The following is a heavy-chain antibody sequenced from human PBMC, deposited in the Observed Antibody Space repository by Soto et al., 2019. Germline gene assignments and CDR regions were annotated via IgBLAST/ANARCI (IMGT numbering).Heavy chain of an antibody. CDR1: DGSVTGYC. J-gene: IGHJ4*02. V-gene: IGHV4-59*02. CDR3: ARGPDHSKVGY. D-gene: IGHD4-4*01. CDR2: IDYNGRA. Sequence: QVQLQESGPGLVKPSETLPLTCSVSDGSVTGYCWSWIRQPPGKGLEWIGCIDYNGRAHYNPSLTSRVTMSLDTSNNHFSLKLSSVTTTDTAVYYCARGPDHSKVGYWGQGTLDTVSS.